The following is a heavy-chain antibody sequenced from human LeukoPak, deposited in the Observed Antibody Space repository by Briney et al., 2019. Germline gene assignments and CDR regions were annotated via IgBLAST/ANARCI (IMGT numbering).Heavy chain of an antibody. CDR1: GFAFSNYA. V-gene: IGHV3-23*01. J-gene: IGHJ3*02. CDR3: ARDILTGYYMAFDI. CDR2: ITSSGSST. D-gene: IGHD3-9*01. Sequence: GGSLRLSCAASGFAFSNYAMSWVRQAPEKGLEWVSAITSSGSSTNYADSVRGRFTISKDNSKNTLYLQMNSPRAEDTAVYYCARDILTGYYMAFDIWGQGTMVTVSS.